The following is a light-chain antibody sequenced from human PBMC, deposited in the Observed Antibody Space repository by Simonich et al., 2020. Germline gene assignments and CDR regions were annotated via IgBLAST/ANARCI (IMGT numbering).Light chain of an antibody. CDR3: CSYAGSSTSVV. J-gene: IGLJ2*01. CDR1: SSDVGSYNL. Sequence: QSALTQPASVSGSPGQSITISCTGTSSDVGSYNLVSWYQQHPGKAPKLMIYEGSKRPAGVANRFSGSKSGNTASLTISGLQAEDVADYYCCSYAGSSTSVVFGGGTKLTVL. CDR2: EGS. V-gene: IGLV2-23*01.